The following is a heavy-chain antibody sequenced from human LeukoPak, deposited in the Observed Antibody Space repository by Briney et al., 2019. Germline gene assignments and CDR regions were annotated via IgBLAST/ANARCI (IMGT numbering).Heavy chain of an antibody. Sequence: PGGSLRLSCAASGFTFSNYSMNWVRQAPGKGLEWVAYISSDSDTIFYAASVKGRFTISRDNPKNSLYLQMNSLRAEDTAVYYCARRDDYGAHTDYWGQGTLVTVSS. D-gene: IGHD4-17*01. CDR1: GFTFSNYS. V-gene: IGHV3-48*04. J-gene: IGHJ4*02. CDR2: ISSDSDTI. CDR3: ARRDDYGAHTDY.